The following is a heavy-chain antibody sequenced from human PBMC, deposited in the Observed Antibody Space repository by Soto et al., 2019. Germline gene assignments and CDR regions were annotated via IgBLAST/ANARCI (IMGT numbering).Heavy chain of an antibody. CDR3: ARADILTGVRPLYYYGMDV. CDR2: INPSGGST. CDR1: GYTFTSYY. J-gene: IGHJ6*02. V-gene: IGHV1-46*01. Sequence: ASVKVSCKASGYTFTSYYMHWVRQAPGQGLEWMGIINPSGGSTSYAQKFQGRVTMTRDTSTSTVYMELSSLRSEDTAVYYCARADILTGVRPLYYYGMDVWGQGTMVTVSS. D-gene: IGHD3-9*01.